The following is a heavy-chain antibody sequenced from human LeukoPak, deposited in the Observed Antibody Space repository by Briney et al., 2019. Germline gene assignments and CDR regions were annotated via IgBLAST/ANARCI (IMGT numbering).Heavy chain of an antibody. V-gene: IGHV4-61*02. CDR3: ARENWNYGEDF. CDR2: IYTSGST. D-gene: IGHD1-7*01. Sequence: SETLSLTCTVSGGSISSGSYYWSWIRQPAGKGLEWIGRIYTSGSTNYNPSLKSRVTMSVDTSKNQVSLKLIAVTAADTAVYYCARENWNYGEDFWGQGALVTVSS. CDR1: GGSISSGSYY. J-gene: IGHJ4*02.